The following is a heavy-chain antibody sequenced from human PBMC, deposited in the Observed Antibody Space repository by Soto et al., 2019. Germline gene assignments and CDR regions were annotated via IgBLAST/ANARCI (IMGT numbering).Heavy chain of an antibody. J-gene: IGHJ4*02. V-gene: IGHV1-2*02. CDR2: INPNSGDT. CDR3: AVSNCGGDCYSLFWGFDF. D-gene: IGHD2-21*02. Sequence: QAQLVQSGAELKKPGASVKVSCQASGYPFTGHYMHWVRQAPGQGLEWMGWINPNSGDTDYAQKFRDRVTMTRDTSITTGYMELSRLRSDDTAVYYCAVSNCGGDCYSLFWGFDFWGQGTLVTVSS. CDR1: GYPFTGHY.